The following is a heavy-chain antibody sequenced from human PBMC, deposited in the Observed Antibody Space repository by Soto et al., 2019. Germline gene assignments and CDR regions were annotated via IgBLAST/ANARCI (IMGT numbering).Heavy chain of an antibody. V-gene: IGHV4-34*01. D-gene: IGHD2-15*01. CDR1: GGSFSGYY. Sequence: SETLSLTXAVYGGSFSGYYWSWIRQPPGKGLEWIGEINHSGSTNYNPSLKSRVTISVDTSKNQFSLKLSSVTAADTAVYYCARYCSGGSCYPRTYGMDVWGQGTTVTVSS. CDR2: INHSGST. CDR3: ARYCSGGSCYPRTYGMDV. J-gene: IGHJ6*02.